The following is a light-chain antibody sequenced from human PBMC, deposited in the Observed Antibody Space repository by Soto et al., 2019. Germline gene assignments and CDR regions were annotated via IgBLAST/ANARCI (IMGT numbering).Light chain of an antibody. CDR2: DAS. Sequence: EIVLTQSPATLSLSPGERATLSCRASQSVSSYLAWYQQKPGQAPRLLIYDASNRATGIPARFSGSGSGTDFTLSISSLEPEDFAVYYCQQRINFITFGQVRRLEVK. CDR1: QSVSSY. J-gene: IGKJ5*01. CDR3: QQRINFIT. V-gene: IGKV3-11*01.